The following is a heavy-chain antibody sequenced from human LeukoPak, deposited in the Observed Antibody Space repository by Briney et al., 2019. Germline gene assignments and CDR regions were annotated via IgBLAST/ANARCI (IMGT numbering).Heavy chain of an antibody. D-gene: IGHD5-18*01. J-gene: IGHJ4*02. Sequence: GGSLRLSCAASEFAFGSYAMTWVRQAPGKGLEWVSSISSSSTYIYYADSVKGRFTISRDNAKNSLYLQMNSLRAEDTAVYYCARVGAPYSYGYRPSHFDYWGQGALVTVSS. CDR3: ARVGAPYSYGYRPSHFDY. CDR1: EFAFGSYA. CDR2: ISSSSTYI. V-gene: IGHV3-21*01.